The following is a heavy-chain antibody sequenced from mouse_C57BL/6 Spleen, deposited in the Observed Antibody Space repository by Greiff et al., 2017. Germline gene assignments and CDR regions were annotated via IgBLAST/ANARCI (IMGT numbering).Heavy chain of an antibody. CDR2: FYPGSGSI. Sequence: LQESGAELVTPGASVTLSCKASGYTFTEYTIHWLKQRSVQGLEWIGWFYPGSGSIKYNEKFKDKATLTADKSSSAVYMERSRLTSEDSAVYFCARHEETGNFDYWGQGTTLTVSS. CDR3: ARHEETGNFDY. CDR1: GYTFTEYT. V-gene: IGHV1-62-2*01. D-gene: IGHD4-1*01. J-gene: IGHJ2*01.